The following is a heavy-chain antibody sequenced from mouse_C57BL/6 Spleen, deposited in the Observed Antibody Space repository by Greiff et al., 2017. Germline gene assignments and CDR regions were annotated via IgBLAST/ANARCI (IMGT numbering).Heavy chain of an antibody. D-gene: IGHD2-3*01. V-gene: IGHV1-78*01. CDR2: IYPRDGCT. CDR3: AREGYDCNYVRFAY. CDR1: GYTFTDHT. J-gene: IGHJ3*01. Sequence: VQLQESDAGLVKPGASVKISCKVSGYTFTDHTIHWMQQRPEQGLEWIGYIYPRDGCTKSNEKFKGKVTLTADKSSSTDYMQLNSLTSEDSAVYFYAREGYDCNYVRFAYWGQGTLVTVSA.